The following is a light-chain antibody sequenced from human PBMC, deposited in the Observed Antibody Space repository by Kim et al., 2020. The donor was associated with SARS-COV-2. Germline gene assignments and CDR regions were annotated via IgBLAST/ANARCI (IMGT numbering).Light chain of an antibody. Sequence: SSELTQDPALSVALGQTVRITCLGDSLTKYYGSWYQQKSGQAPILVISGKNNRPSGIPDRISGSSSGNTASLTITGAQAEDEAEYYCSSRDSSGYVIFGGGTQLTVL. CDR1: SLTKYY. CDR3: SSRDSSGYVI. V-gene: IGLV3-19*01. CDR2: GKN. J-gene: IGLJ2*01.